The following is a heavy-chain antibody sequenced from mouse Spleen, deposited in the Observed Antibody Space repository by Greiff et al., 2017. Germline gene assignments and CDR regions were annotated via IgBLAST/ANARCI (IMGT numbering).Heavy chain of an antibody. J-gene: IGHJ3*01. Sequence: VQLQQSGPELVKPGASVKISCKASRYTFTDFYMNWVKQSHGKSLEWIGDINPNNGGTTYNQKFKGKATLTVDKSSSTVYMELRSLTSEDSAVYYCAREGINYYGRGCAYWGQGTLVTVSA. CDR3: AREGINYYGRGCAY. D-gene: IGHD1-1*01. CDR2: INPNNGGT. V-gene: IGHV1-26*01. CDR1: RYTFTDFY.